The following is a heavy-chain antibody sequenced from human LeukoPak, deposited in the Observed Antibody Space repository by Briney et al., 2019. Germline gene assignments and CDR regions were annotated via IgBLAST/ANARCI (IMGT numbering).Heavy chain of an antibody. V-gene: IGHV3-23*01. CDR2: ISGSGGST. CDR1: GFTFCSYA. J-gene: IGHJ6*03. D-gene: IGHD1-1*01. CDR3: AKKGQAGTGRNYMDV. Sequence: GGSLRLSCAASGFTFCSYAMSWVREAPGKGVEWVSAISGSGGSTYYADSVKGRFTISRDNSKNTLYLQMNSLRAEDTAVYYCAKKGQAGTGRNYMDVWGKGTTVTVAS.